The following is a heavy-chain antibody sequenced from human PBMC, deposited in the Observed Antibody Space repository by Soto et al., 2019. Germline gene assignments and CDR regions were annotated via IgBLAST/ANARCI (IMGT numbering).Heavy chain of an antibody. J-gene: IGHJ4*02. D-gene: IGHD2-8*01. CDR1: GFTFSRYG. CDR2: ILYDGSDK. CDR3: AKGQGVYSYYFDY. Sequence: QVQLVESGGGVVQPGRSLRLSCAASGFTFSRYGIHWVRQAPGKGLEWVAVILYDGSDKDYVDSVKGRFTISRDNSKNTLYLLMNSLRAEDTAVYSCAKGQGVYSYYFDYWGQGTLVTVSS. V-gene: IGHV3-30*18.